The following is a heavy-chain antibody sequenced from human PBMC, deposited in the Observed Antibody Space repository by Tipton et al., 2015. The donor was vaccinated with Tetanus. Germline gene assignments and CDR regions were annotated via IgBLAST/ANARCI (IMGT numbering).Heavy chain of an antibody. CDR3: ARVGISQNAYSYVYHGLDV. V-gene: IGHV3-33*01. J-gene: IGHJ6*02. CDR1: GFTFSTNA. CDR2: IWNDGSYK. D-gene: IGHD5-18*01. Sequence: QLVQSGGGVVQPGRSLRLSCAASGFTFSTNAMHWVRQAPGKGLEWVAAIWNDGSYKYYADSVKGRFTVSRDNSKNTLYLEMNSLRAEDTAAYYCARVGISQNAYSYVYHGLDVWGQGTTVTVSS.